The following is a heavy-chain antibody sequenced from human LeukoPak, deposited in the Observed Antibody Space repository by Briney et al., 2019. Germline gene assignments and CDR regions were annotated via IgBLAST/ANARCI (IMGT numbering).Heavy chain of an antibody. J-gene: IGHJ5*02. CDR2: INHSGST. V-gene: IGHV4-34*01. CDR3: AKERMYCSSTSCYRQRERYNWFDP. CDR1: GVSFSGYY. D-gene: IGHD2-2*02. Sequence: SETLSLTCAVYGVSFSGYYWSWIRQPPGKGLEWLGEINHSGSTTYNPSLKSRVTISGGTSKNQFALKLSPVTAAYTAVYYCAKERMYCSSTSCYRQRERYNWFDPWGQGTLVTVSS.